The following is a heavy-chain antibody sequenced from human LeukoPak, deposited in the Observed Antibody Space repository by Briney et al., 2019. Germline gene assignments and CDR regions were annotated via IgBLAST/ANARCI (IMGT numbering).Heavy chain of an antibody. J-gene: IGHJ3*02. CDR3: AWGMLDGVPVLLWFGEFDDAFDI. Sequence: ASVKVSCKASGYTFTSYAMHWVRQAPGQRLEWMGWINAGNGNTKYSQKFQGRVTITRDTSASTAYMELSSLRSEDTAVYYCAWGMLDGVPVLLWFGEFDDAFDIWGQGTMVTVSS. CDR2: INAGNGNT. D-gene: IGHD3-10*01. V-gene: IGHV1-3*01. CDR1: GYTFTSYA.